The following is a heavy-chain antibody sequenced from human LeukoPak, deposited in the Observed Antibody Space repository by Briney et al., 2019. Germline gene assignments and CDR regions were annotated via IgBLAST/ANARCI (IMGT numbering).Heavy chain of an antibody. CDR3: ARGEVPAATWFDP. V-gene: IGHV1-69*13. D-gene: IGHD2-2*01. Sequence: SVKVSCKASGGTFSSYAISWVRQAPGQGLEWMGGIIPIFGTANYAQKFQGRVTITADESTSTAYMELGSLRSEDTAVYYCARGEVPAATWFDPWGQGTLVTVSS. CDR1: GGTFSSYA. CDR2: IIPIFGTA. J-gene: IGHJ5*02.